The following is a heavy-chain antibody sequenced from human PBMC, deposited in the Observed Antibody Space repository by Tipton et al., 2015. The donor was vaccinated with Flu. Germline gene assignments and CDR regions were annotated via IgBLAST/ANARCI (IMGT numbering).Heavy chain of an antibody. CDR2: IYTSGST. Sequence: TLSLTCTVSGGSISSYYWSWIRQPAGKGLEWIGRIYTSGSTNYNPSLKSRVTMSVDTSKNQFSLKLSSVTAADTAVHYCARAEVGELLYGMDVWGQGTTVTVSS. D-gene: IGHD3-10*01. CDR1: GGSISSYY. J-gene: IGHJ6*02. V-gene: IGHV4-4*07. CDR3: ARAEVGELLYGMDV.